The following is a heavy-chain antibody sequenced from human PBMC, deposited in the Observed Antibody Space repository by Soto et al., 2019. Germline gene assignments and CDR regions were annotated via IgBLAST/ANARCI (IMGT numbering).Heavy chain of an antibody. CDR1: GYTFTSYY. Sequence: GASVKVSCKASGYTFTSYYMHWVRQAPGQGLEWMGIINPSGGSTSYAQKFQGRVTMTRDTSTSTVYMELSSLRSEDTAVYYCARDSTPYYDFWSGSPGYALDPWGQGTLVTVSS. V-gene: IGHV1-46*01. CDR3: ARDSTPYYDFWSGSPGYALDP. D-gene: IGHD3-3*01. CDR2: INPSGGST. J-gene: IGHJ5*02.